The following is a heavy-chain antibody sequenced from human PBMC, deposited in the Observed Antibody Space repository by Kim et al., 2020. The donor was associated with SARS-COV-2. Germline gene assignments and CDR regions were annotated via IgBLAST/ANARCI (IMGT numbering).Heavy chain of an antibody. Sequence: GGSLRLSCAASGFTFSSYGMDWVRQAPGKGLEWVTAIDKSGTDTFYADSVKGRFTISRDNSNNMLYLQTNSLRGDDTALYYCAKEMGASLPFDYWGQGILVTVSS. CDR3: AKEMGASLPFDY. J-gene: IGHJ4*02. V-gene: IGHV3-23*05. D-gene: IGHD3-16*01. CDR1: GFTFSSYG. CDR2: IDKSGTDT.